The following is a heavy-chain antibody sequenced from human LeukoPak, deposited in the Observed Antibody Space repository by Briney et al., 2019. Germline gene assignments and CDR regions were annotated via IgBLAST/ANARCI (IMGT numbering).Heavy chain of an antibody. V-gene: IGHV4-59*01. CDR1: GGSISSYY. D-gene: IGHD6-6*01. J-gene: IGHJ4*02. Sequence: SETLSLTCTAAGGSISSYYWSWIRQPPGKGLEWIGYIYYSGSTNYNPSLRSRVTISVDTSKNQFSLKLSSVTAADTAVYYCARDRSSSDFDYWGQGTLVTVSS. CDR2: IYYSGST. CDR3: ARDRSSSDFDY.